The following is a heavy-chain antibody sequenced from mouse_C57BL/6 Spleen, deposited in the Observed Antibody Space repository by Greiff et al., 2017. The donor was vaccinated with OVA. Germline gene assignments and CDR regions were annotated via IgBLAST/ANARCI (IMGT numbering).Heavy chain of an antibody. D-gene: IGHD1-1*01. CDR3: ARGSRSTYAMDD. J-gene: IGHJ4*01. CDR1: GYAFSSYW. CDR2: IYPGDGDT. Sequence: QVQLKQSGAELVKPGASVKISCKASGYAFSSYWMNWVKQRPGKGLEWIGQIYPGDGDTNYNGKFKGKATLTADKSSSTAYMQLSSLTSEDSAVYFCARGSRSTYAMDDWGQGTSVTVSS. V-gene: IGHV1-80*01.